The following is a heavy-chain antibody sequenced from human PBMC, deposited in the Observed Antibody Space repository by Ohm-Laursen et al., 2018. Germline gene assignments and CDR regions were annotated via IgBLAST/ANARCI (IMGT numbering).Heavy chain of an antibody. CDR3: AREPGNYVAYNWFDP. Sequence: GATVKISCKASGGTFSSYAISWVRQAPGQGLEWMGRIIPILGIANYAQKFQGRVTITADKSTSTAYMELSSLRSEDTAVYYCAREPGNYVAYNWFDPWGQGTLVTVSS. D-gene: IGHD4-11*01. J-gene: IGHJ5*02. V-gene: IGHV1-69*04. CDR1: GGTFSSYA. CDR2: IIPILGIA.